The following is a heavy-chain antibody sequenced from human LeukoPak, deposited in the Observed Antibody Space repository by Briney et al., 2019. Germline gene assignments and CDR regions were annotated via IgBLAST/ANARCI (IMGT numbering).Heavy chain of an antibody. V-gene: IGHV5-51*01. CDR2: IYPGDSDT. CDR1: GYSFTSYW. D-gene: IGHD4-23*01. CDR3: ARRSTTVVTPRFGDAFDI. J-gene: IGHJ3*02. Sequence: GESLKISCKGSGYSFTSYWIGWVRQMPGKGLEWMGIIYPGDSDTRYSPSFQGQVTISADKSISTAYLQWSSLKASDTAMYYCARRSTTVVTPRFGDAFDIWGQGTMVTVSS.